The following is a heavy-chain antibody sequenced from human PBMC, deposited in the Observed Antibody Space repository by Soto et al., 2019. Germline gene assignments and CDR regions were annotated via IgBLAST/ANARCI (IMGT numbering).Heavy chain of an antibody. CDR1: GGSFSGYY. V-gene: IGHV4-34*01. J-gene: IGHJ4*02. Sequence: SETLSLTCAVYGGSFSGYYWSWIRQPPGKGLEWIGEINHSGSTNYNPSLKSRVTISVDTSKNQFSLKLSSVTAADTAVYYCARGRPPSSSIAARRSTRFDYWGQGALVTVSS. CDR2: INHSGST. D-gene: IGHD6-6*01. CDR3: ARGRPPSSSIAARRSTRFDY.